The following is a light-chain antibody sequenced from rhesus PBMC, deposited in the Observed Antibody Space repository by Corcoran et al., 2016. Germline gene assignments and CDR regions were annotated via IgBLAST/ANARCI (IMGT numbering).Light chain of an antibody. CDR3: QQHDNSPWT. CDR2: RAS. Sequence: DIQMTQSPSSLSASVGDRVTITCRASQGISNWLAWYQQKPGKAPKPLIYRASNLETGVPTRFRGSGSGTDFPLTISSLQPEDIATYYCQQHDNSPWTFGQGTKVEIK. V-gene: IGKV1-69*01. CDR1: QGISNW. J-gene: IGKJ1*01.